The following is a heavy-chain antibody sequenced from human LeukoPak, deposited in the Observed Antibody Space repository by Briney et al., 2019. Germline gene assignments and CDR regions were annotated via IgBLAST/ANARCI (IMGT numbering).Heavy chain of an antibody. CDR3: AGCKYNFLAGYGL. J-gene: IGHJ4*02. CDR1: GGSISDYY. CDR2: IYYSGSA. V-gene: IGHV4-59*01. Sequence: SETLSLTCTVSGGSISDYYWGWIRQPPGKELEWIGYIYYSGSADYNPSLKSRVTISIDASKKQFSLRLSSVSAADTAVYYCAGCKYNFLAGYGLWGQGTLVTVSS. D-gene: IGHD3-9*01.